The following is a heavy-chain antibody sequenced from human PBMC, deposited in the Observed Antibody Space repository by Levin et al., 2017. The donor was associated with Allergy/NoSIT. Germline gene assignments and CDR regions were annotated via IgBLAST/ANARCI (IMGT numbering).Heavy chain of an antibody. Sequence: GGSLRLSCAASGFTFSSYGMHWVRQAPGKGLEWVAVISYDGSNKYYADSVKGRFTISRDNSKNTLYLQMNSLRAEDTAVYYCAKLHGGNSALSFWGQGTLVTVSS. V-gene: IGHV3-30*18. CDR2: ISYDGSNK. J-gene: IGHJ4*02. CDR1: GFTFSSYG. CDR3: AKLHGGNSALSF. D-gene: IGHD4-23*01.